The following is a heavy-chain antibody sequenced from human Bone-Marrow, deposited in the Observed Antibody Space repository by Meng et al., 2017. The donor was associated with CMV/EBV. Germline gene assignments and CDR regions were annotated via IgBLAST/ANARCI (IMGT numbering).Heavy chain of an antibody. V-gene: IGHV1-18*01. Sequence: ASVKVSCKASGYMFISYDINWVRQAPGQGLEWMGWISAYNGNTNYAQKLQGRVTMTTDTSTSTAYMELRSLRSDDTAVYYCARLDYSTSSCGHWGQGTLVTVSS. CDR2: ISAYNGNT. D-gene: IGHD6-6*01. CDR1: GYMFISYD. CDR3: ARLDYSTSSCGH. J-gene: IGHJ4*02.